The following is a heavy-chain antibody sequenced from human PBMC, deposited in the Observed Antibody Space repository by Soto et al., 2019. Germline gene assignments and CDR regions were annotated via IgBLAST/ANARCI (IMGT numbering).Heavy chain of an antibody. J-gene: IGHJ4*02. CDR2: IYYSGST. CDR1: GGSISSYY. Sequence: SETLSLTCTVSGGSISSYYWSWIRQPPGKGLEWIGYIYYSGSTNYNPSLKSRVTISVDTSKNQFSLKLSSVTAADTAVYYCASTAPYDFWSGYLKSFDYWGQGTLVTVSS. CDR3: ASTAPYDFWSGYLKSFDY. V-gene: IGHV4-59*01. D-gene: IGHD3-3*01.